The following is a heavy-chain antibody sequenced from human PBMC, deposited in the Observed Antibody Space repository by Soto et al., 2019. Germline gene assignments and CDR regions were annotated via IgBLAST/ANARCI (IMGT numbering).Heavy chain of an antibody. V-gene: IGHV1-2*04. Sequence: ASVKVSCKASGYTFTGYYMHWVRQAPGQGLEWMGWINPNSGGTNYAQKFQGWVTMTRDTSISTAYMELSRLRSDDTAVYYCARVVAARPPNDDGHYYYYMDVWGKGTTVTVSS. D-gene: IGHD6-6*01. CDR1: GYTFTGYY. J-gene: IGHJ6*03. CDR2: INPNSGGT. CDR3: ARVVAARPPNDDGHYYYYMDV.